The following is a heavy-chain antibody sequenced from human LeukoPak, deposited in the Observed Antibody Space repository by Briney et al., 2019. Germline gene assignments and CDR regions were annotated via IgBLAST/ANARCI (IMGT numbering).Heavy chain of an antibody. V-gene: IGHV4-59*01. CDR2: IYYSGST. CDR3: AGIRGAVAGSTNWFDP. J-gene: IGHJ5*02. Sequence: SETLSLTCTVSGGSISSYYWSWIRQPPGKGLEWIGYIYYSGSTNYNPSLKSRVTISVDTSKNQFSLKLSSVTAADTAVYYCAGIRGAVAGSTNWFDPWGQGTLVTVSS. D-gene: IGHD6-19*01. CDR1: GGSISSYY.